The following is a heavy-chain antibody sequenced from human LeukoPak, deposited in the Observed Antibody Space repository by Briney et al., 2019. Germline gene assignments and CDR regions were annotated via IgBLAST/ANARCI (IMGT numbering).Heavy chain of an antibody. CDR1: GFTFSSYG. CDR3: AKDRDSSGWSPFDY. D-gene: IGHD6-19*01. J-gene: IGHJ4*02. V-gene: IGHV3-30*18. Sequence: HAGGSLRLSCAASGFTFSSYGMHWVRQAPGKGLEWVAVISYDGSNKYYADSVKGRFTISRDNSKNTLYLQMNSLRAEDTAVYYCAKDRDSSGWSPFDYWGQGTLVTVSS. CDR2: ISYDGSNK.